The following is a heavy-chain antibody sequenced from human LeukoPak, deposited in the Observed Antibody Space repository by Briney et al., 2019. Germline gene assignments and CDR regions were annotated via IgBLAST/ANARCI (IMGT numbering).Heavy chain of an antibody. J-gene: IGHJ4*02. CDR3: ARHVRSFDY. CDR1: GGSISSSSYY. CDR2: IYYSGST. Sequence: SETLSLTCTVSGGSISSSSYYWGWIRQTPGKGLEWIGSIYYSGSTYYNPSLKSRVTISVDTSKNQFSLKLSSVTAADTAVYYCARHVRSFDYWGQGTLVTVSS. V-gene: IGHV4-39*01. D-gene: IGHD6-6*01.